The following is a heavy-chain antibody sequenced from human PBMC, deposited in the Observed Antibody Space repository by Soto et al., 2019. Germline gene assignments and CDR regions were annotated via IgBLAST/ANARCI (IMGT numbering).Heavy chain of an antibody. Sequence: SETLSLTCSVSGAALNSGNYYWSWIRHVPGKGLEWIGHIYVTGAVDYNPSLRDRITVSQDTSERQFSLNLRLVTAADTAVYYCARLRIATNNYKWFDPWGQGTLVTVSS. V-gene: IGHV4-31*03. D-gene: IGHD2-21*01. CDR3: ARLRIATNNYKWFDP. CDR2: IYVTGAV. CDR1: GAALNSGNYY. J-gene: IGHJ5*02.